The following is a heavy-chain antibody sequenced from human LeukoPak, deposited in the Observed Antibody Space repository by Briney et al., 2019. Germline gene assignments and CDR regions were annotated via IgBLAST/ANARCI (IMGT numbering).Heavy chain of an antibody. J-gene: IGHJ5*02. CDR2: INHSGST. V-gene: IGHV4-34*01. CDR3: ARGTPSSSWSPGSWFDP. Sequence: SETLSLTCAVYGGSFSGYYWSWIRQPPGKGLEWIGEINHSGSTNYNPSLKSRVTISVDTSKNQFSLKLSSVTAADTAVYYCARGTPSSSWSPGSWFDPWGQGTLVTVSS. D-gene: IGHD6-13*01. CDR1: GGSFSGYY.